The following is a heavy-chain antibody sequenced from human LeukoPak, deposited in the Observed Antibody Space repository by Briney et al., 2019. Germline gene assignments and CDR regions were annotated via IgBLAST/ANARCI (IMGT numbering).Heavy chain of an antibody. CDR3: ARAYRGYYGSGSYYNDAFDI. V-gene: IGHV3-13*04. CDR2: IGTAGDQ. D-gene: IGHD3-10*01. CDR1: GFAFSSYD. Sequence: GGSLRLSCAASGFAFSSYDMHWVRQATGKGLEWVSSIGTAGDQYYQGSVKGRFTISRENAKNSLYLQMNSLSAGDTAVYYCARAYRGYYGSGSYYNDAFDIWGQGTMVRVSS. J-gene: IGHJ3*02.